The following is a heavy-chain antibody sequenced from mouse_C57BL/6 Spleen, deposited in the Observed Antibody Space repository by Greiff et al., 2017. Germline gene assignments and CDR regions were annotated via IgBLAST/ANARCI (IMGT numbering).Heavy chain of an antibody. D-gene: IGHD2-3*01. CDR3: ASRGIYDGYLFDY. Sequence: VQLQQPGAELVMPGASVKLSCKASGYTFTSYWMHWVKQRPGQGLEWIGEIDPSDSYTNYNQKFKGKSTLTVDKSSSTAYMQLSSLTSEDSAVYYCASRGIYDGYLFDYWGQGTTLTVSS. CDR1: GYTFTSYW. V-gene: IGHV1-69*01. CDR2: IDPSDSYT. J-gene: IGHJ2*01.